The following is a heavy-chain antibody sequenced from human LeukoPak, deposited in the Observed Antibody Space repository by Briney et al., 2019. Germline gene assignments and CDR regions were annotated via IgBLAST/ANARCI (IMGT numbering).Heavy chain of an antibody. CDR2: ISSSGSTI. Sequence: GGSLRLSCVGSGFTFSSNSMNWIRQAPGKGLEWVSYISSSGSTIYYADSVKGRFTLSRDKAKNSLYLQMNSLRPEDTAVYYCARERTPKPYYGSGTYYRYFDLGGQGTLVTVSS. J-gene: IGHJ4*02. CDR1: GFTFSSNS. CDR3: ARERTPKPYYGSGTYYRYFDL. D-gene: IGHD3-10*01. V-gene: IGHV3-48*01.